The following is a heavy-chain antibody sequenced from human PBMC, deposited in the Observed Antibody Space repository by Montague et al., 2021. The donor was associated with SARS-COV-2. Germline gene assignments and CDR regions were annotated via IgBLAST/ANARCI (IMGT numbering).Heavy chain of an antibody. CDR2: IDWDDDK. Sequence: PALVKPTQTLTLTCTFSGFSLSTSGMRASWIRQPPGKALEWLARIDWDDDKFYSTSLKTRLTISKDTSKNQVVLTMTNMDPVDTATYYCARSYYDILTAYYNPFDYWGQGTLVTVSS. D-gene: IGHD3-9*01. J-gene: IGHJ4*02. CDR3: ARSYYDILTAYYNPFDY. CDR1: GFSLSTSGMR. V-gene: IGHV2-70*04.